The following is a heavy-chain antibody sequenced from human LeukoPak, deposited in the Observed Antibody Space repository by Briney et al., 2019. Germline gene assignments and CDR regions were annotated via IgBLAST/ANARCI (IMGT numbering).Heavy chain of an antibody. J-gene: IGHJ4*02. D-gene: IGHD3-9*01. V-gene: IGHV4-30-2*01. CDR2: IYHSGST. CDR1: GGSISSGGYS. Sequence: SETLSLTCAVSGGSISSGGYSWSWIRQPPGKGLEWIGYIYHSGSTYYNPSLKSRVTISVDRSKNQFSLKLSSVTAADTAVYYCAAKTHVAYYDILTGFFDYWAREPWSPSPQ. CDR3: AAKTHVAYYDILTGFFDY.